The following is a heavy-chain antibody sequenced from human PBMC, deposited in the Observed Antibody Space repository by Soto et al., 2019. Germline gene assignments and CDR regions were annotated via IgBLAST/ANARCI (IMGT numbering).Heavy chain of an antibody. CDR3: ARDHSSGWYVDYYYGMDV. J-gene: IGHJ6*02. CDR1: GGTFSSYA. Sequence: QVQLVQSGAEVQKPGSSVKVSCKASGGTFSSYAISWVRQAPGQGLEWMGGIIPIFGTANYAQKFQGRVTITADESTSTAYMELSSLRSEDTAVYYCARDHSSGWYVDYYYGMDVWGQGTTVTVSS. CDR2: IIPIFGTA. D-gene: IGHD6-19*01. V-gene: IGHV1-69*01.